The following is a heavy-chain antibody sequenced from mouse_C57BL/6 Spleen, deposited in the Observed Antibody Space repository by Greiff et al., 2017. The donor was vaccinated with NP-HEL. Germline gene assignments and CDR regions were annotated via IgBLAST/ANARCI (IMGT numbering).Heavy chain of an antibody. CDR2: IDPSDSYT. J-gene: IGHJ4*01. V-gene: IGHV1-69*01. D-gene: IGHD1-1*01. Sequence: QVQLQQSGAELVMPGASVKLSCKASGYTFTSYWMHWVKQRPGQGLEWIGEIDPSDSYTNYNQKFKGKSTLTVDKSSSTAYMQLSSLTSEDSAVYYCARFGTTVVATDYYAMDYWGQGTSVTVSS. CDR1: GYTFTSYW. CDR3: ARFGTTVVATDYYAMDY.